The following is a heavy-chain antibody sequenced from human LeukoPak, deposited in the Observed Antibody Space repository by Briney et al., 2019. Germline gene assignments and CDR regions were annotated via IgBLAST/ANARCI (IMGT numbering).Heavy chain of an antibody. CDR2: IHYSGST. CDR1: GGSISSSNYY. D-gene: IGHD1-1*01. CDR3: ARPNWYDARLGAFHI. Sequence: EAPETLSLTCTVSGGSISSSNYYWGWIRQAPGKGLEWIGSIHYSGSTYYSPSLKSRVTISVDTSKNQFSLKVNSVTPADTAVYFCARPNWYDARLGAFHIWGQGTMVTVSS. J-gene: IGHJ3*02. V-gene: IGHV4-39*07.